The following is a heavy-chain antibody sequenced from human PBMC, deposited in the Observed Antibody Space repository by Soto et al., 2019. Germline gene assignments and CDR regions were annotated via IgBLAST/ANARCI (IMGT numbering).Heavy chain of an antibody. J-gene: IGHJ3*02. V-gene: IGHV4-34*12. Sequence: LSLTCAIYGASLGGFHWTWLRQAPGKGLEWIGELIHGGSTNYNPSLKGRVSFSLDTSKNQFSLHLMSVTAADTAVYYCARSPVGYDYVRQTWREVGDSFDIWGRGTLVTVSS. CDR1: GASLGGFH. CDR2: LIHGGST. D-gene: IGHD3-16*01. CDR3: ARSPVGYDYVRQTWREVGDSFDI.